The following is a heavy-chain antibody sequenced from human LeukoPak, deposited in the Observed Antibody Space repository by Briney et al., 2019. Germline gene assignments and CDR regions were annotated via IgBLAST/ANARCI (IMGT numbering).Heavy chain of an antibody. Sequence: SETLSLTCTVSGGSISSYYWGWIRQPPGKGLEWIGYIYYSGSTNYNPSLKSRVTISVDTSKNQFSLKLSSVTAADTAVYYCARSAMVRGVTPNWFDPWGQGTLVTVSS. CDR1: GGSISSYY. V-gene: IGHV4-59*01. D-gene: IGHD3-10*01. CDR2: IYYSGST. J-gene: IGHJ5*02. CDR3: ARSAMVRGVTPNWFDP.